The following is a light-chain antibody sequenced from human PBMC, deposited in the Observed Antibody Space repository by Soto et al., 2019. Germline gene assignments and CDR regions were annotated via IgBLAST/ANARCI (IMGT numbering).Light chain of an antibody. CDR2: ESS. CDR1: QSISNW. V-gene: IGKV1-5*03. J-gene: IGKJ1*01. Sequence: IQMTQSPATRSASVCDRVTLTCRSSQSISNWLAWYQQKPGKAPKLLIYESSSLESGVPSRFSGSGSGTEFTLTISSLQPDDFATYYCQQYNSYSPWAFGQGTKVDIK. CDR3: QQYNSYSPWA.